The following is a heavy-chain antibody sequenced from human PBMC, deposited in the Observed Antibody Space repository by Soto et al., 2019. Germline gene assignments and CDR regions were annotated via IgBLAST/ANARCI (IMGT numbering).Heavy chain of an antibody. CDR2: INPNSGDT. D-gene: IGHD3-22*01. CDR3: ARDWTHYDSSGPGDY. CDR1: GYIFTAYS. Sequence: ASVKVSCKASGYIFTAYSMHWVRQAPGQGLEWLGWINPNSGDTIYAQKFQDRVTMTCDTSANTVYMELSSLRSEDTAVFYCARDWTHYDSSGPGDYWGQGTLVTVSS. J-gene: IGHJ4*02. V-gene: IGHV1-2*02.